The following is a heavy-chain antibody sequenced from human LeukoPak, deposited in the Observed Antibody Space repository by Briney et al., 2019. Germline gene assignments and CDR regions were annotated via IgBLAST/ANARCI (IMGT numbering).Heavy chain of an antibody. CDR2: INSDGRST. D-gene: IGHD5-24*01. CDR1: GFTSSSYW. CDR3: AWSSDGYNYFVY. Sequence: GGSPRLSCAASGFTSSSYWMHWVRQAPGKGLVWVSRINSDGRSTSYADSVKGRFTISRDNAKNTLYLQMNSLRAEDTAEYYCAWSSDGYNYFVYWGQGTLVTVSS. J-gene: IGHJ4*02. V-gene: IGHV3-74*01.